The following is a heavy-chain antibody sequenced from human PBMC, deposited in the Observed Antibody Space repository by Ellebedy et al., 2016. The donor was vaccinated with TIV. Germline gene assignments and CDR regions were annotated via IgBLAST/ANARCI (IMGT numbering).Heavy chain of an antibody. CDR1: GFTFRDHT. Sequence: GESLKISCAASGFTFRDHTMNWVRQAPGKGLEWVSYIDIGATTIYYADSVKGRFTISRDNAKNSLFLQMNSLRADDTAVYYCARGPPLFDPWGQGTVVTVSS. CDR2: IDIGATTI. CDR3: ARGPPLFDP. V-gene: IGHV3-48*04. J-gene: IGHJ5*02.